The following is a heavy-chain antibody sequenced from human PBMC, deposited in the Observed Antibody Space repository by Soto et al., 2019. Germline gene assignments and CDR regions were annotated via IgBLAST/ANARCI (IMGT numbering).Heavy chain of an antibody. J-gene: IGHJ6*03. CDR3: AREDSGPYYYYMDV. V-gene: IGHV3-48*01. CDR1: GFTFSSYS. CDR2: IISSSSTI. D-gene: IGHD5-12*01. Sequence: GALRLSCAASGFTFSSYSMNWVRQAPGKGLKWVSYIISSSSTIYYADSVKGRFTISRDNAKNSLYLQMNSLRAEDTAVYYCAREDSGPYYYYMDVWGKGTTVTVSS.